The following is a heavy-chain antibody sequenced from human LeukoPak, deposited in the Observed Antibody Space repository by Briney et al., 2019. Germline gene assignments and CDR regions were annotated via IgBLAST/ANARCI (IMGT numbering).Heavy chain of an antibody. D-gene: IGHD2-2*01. Sequence: GGSLRLSCVISGYTFSNAYLNWVRQAPGKGLEWVGRIKSKTDGGTDYAAPVKGRFTISRDDSKNTLYLQMNSLKTEDTAVYYCTTDPFQNIVVVPAAIIKMDYWGQGTLVTVAS. CDR2: IKSKTDGGT. CDR1: GYTFSNAY. V-gene: IGHV3-15*01. J-gene: IGHJ4*02. CDR3: TTDPFQNIVVVPAAIIKMDY.